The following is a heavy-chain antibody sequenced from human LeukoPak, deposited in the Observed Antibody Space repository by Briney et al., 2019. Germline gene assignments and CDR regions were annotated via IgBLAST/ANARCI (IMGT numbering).Heavy chain of an antibody. Sequence: GGSLRLSCAASGFTFSSYSMNWVRQAPGKGLEWVSSISSGSCYIYYKDSMKGRFTISRDNAKNALYLQMNSLRAEDTAVYFCARGGPTGALDYWGQGTLVTVSS. CDR3: ARGGPTGALDY. CDR1: GFTFSSYS. V-gene: IGHV3-21*01. CDR2: ISSGSCYI. J-gene: IGHJ4*02. D-gene: IGHD7-27*01.